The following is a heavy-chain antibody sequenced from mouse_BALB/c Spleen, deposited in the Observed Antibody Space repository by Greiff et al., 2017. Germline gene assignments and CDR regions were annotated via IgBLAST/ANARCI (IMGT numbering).Heavy chain of an antibody. D-gene: IGHD6-1*01. V-gene: IGHV5-12-2*01. CDR3: ARGGNPMDY. J-gene: IGHJ4*01. CDR2: ISNGGGST. CDR1: GFTFSSYT. Sequence: EVQGVESGGGLVQPGGSLKLSCAASGFTFSSYTMSWVRQTPEKRLEWVAYISNGGGSTYYPDTVKGRFTISRDNAKNTLYLQMSSLKSEDTARYYCARGGNPMDYWGQGTSVTVSS.